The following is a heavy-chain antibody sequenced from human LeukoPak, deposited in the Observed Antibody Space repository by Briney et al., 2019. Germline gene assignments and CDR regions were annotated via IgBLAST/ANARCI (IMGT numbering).Heavy chain of an antibody. V-gene: IGHV4-30-2*01. J-gene: IGHJ4*02. CDR3: ARQGYSYGYFDY. Sequence: TLSLTCTVSGGSISSGGYYWRWIRQPPGKGLEWIGYIYHSGSTYYNPSLKSRVTISVDTSKNQFSLKLSSVTAADTAVYYCARQGYSYGYFDYWGQGTLVTVSS. CDR1: GGSISSGGYY. CDR2: IYHSGST. D-gene: IGHD5-18*01.